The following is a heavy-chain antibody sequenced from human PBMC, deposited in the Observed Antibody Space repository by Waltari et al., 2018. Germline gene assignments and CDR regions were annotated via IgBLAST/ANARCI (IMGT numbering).Heavy chain of an antibody. CDR3: AKDVEGELYYFDN. CDR1: GFSLSRFS. V-gene: IGHV3-30*18. Sequence: VQLVESGGGVVQPGRYLRLSCAASGFSLSRFSMHWVRRSPGKGLDWVAVVGFDGRNKFYAESVKGRFTISRDNSKNTLYLQMESLRAEDTAIYYCAKDVEGELYYFDNWGQGTLVTVSS. D-gene: IGHD3-16*01. J-gene: IGHJ4*02. CDR2: VGFDGRNK.